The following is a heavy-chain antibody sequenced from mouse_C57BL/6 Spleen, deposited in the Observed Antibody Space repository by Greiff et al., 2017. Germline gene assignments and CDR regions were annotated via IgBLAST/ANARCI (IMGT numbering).Heavy chain of an antibody. CDR3: ARGKTYGYTWFAY. D-gene: IGHD2-2*01. CDR1: GFTFSSYA. CDR2: ISDGCSYT. V-gene: IGHV5-4*03. J-gene: IGHJ3*01. Sequence: EVKVVESGGGLVKPGGSLKLSCAASGFTFSSYAMSWVRQTPEKRLEWVATISDGCSYTYYPDNVKGRFTISRDNAKNNLYLQMSHLKSEDTAMYYCARGKTYGYTWFAYWGQGTLVTVSA.